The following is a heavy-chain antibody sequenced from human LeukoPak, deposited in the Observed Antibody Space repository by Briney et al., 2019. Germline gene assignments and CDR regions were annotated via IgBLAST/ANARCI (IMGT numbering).Heavy chain of an antibody. Sequence: GGSLRLSCAASGFTFSNYWMHWVRQAPGKGLVWVSRIKGDGSHTVYADSVKGRFTISRDNAKNTLFLQMRGLRVEDTAVYYCVRDWDHFDFDSWGQGTLVTVSS. V-gene: IGHV3-74*01. CDR1: GFTFSNYW. J-gene: IGHJ5*01. D-gene: IGHD1-26*01. CDR3: VRDWDHFDFDS. CDR2: IKGDGSHT.